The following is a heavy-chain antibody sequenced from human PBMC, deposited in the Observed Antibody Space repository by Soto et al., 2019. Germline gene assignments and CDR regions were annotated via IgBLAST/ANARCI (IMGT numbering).Heavy chain of an antibody. V-gene: IGHV3-21*01. Sequence: GGSLRLSCAASGFTFSSYSMNWVRQAPGKGLEWVSSISSSSSYIYYADSVKGRFTISRDNAKNSLYLQMNSLRAEDTAVYYCASEGSTITMVRGVYDYWGQGTLVTVSS. D-gene: IGHD3-10*01. CDR2: ISSSSSYI. J-gene: IGHJ4*02. CDR1: GFTFSSYS. CDR3: ASEGSTITMVRGVYDY.